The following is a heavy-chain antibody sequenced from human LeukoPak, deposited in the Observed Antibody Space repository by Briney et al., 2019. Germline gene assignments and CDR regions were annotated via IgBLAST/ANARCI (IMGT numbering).Heavy chain of an antibody. CDR1: GFTFSSYW. D-gene: IGHD6-13*01. CDR2: IKQDGSEK. J-gene: IGHJ4*02. CDR3: ARETAAGTVDY. V-gene: IGHV3-7*01. Sequence: PGGSLRLSCAASGFTFSSYWMSWVRQAPGKGLEWVANIKQDGSEKYYVDSVKGRFTISRDNAKNSLYLQMNSLRAEDTAVYYGARETAAGTVDYWGQGTLVTVSS.